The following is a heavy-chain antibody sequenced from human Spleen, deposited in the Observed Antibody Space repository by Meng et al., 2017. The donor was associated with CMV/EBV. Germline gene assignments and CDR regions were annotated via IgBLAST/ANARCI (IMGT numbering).Heavy chain of an antibody. D-gene: IGHD3-3*01. CDR1: GFSFRSYS. CDR2: ISGSGSYI. CDR3: ARAGYDFWSGQGWFDP. V-gene: IGHV3-21*01. J-gene: IGHJ5*02. Sequence: GASLKISCAASGFSFRSYSMNWVRQAPGKGLEWLSFISGSGSYIHSADSVKGRFTISRDNADNSLYLQMNSLTAEDTAVYYCARAGYDFWSGQGWFDPWGQGTLVTVSS.